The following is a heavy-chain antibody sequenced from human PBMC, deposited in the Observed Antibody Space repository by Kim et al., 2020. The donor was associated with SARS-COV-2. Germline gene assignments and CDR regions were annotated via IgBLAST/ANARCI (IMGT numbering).Heavy chain of an antibody. J-gene: IGHJ1*01. CDR1: GFTFSSYA. V-gene: IGHV3-30*04. CDR2: ISYDGSNK. CDR3: ARDRARGATRAEYFQH. Sequence: GGSLRLSCAASGFTFSSYALHWVRQAPGKGLEWVAVISYDGSNKYYADSVKGRFTISRDNSKNTLYLQMNSLRAEDTAVYYCARDRARGATRAEYFQHWGQGTLVTVSS. D-gene: IGHD1-26*01.